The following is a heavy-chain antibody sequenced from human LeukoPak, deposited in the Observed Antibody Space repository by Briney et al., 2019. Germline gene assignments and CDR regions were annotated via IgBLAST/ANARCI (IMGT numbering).Heavy chain of an antibody. CDR3: ARAYRGDSSGYCDY. CDR1: GFTFSTYS. D-gene: IGHD3-22*01. Sequence: GGSLRLSCVASGFTFSTYSMNWVRQAPGKGLEWVSYISSRSSTIYYADSVKGRFTISRDNAKNSLYLQMNSLRDEDTAVYYCARAYRGDSSGYCDYWGQGTLVTVSS. CDR2: ISSRSSTI. J-gene: IGHJ4*02. V-gene: IGHV3-48*02.